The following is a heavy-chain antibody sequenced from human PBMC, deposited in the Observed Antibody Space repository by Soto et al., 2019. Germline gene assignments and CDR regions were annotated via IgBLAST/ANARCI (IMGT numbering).Heavy chain of an antibody. Sequence: GGSLRLSCAASGFTFSSYAMSWVRQAPGKGLEWVSAISAESDSTHYADSVKGRFTISRDNSKNTLYLQMNSLRAEDTAVYYCAKKEAVVSQESDYWGQGTLVTVSS. CDR3: AKKEAVVSQESDY. CDR2: ISAESDST. D-gene: IGHD6-19*01. J-gene: IGHJ4*02. CDR1: GFTFSSYA. V-gene: IGHV3-23*01.